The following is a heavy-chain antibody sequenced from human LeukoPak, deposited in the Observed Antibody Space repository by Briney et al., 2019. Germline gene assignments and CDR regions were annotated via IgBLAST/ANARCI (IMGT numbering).Heavy chain of an antibody. D-gene: IGHD5-18*01. J-gene: IGHJ4*02. V-gene: IGHV4-30-4*01. CDR2: IYSSGST. CDR3: ARDGYSYGYYYHN. CDR1: GGSIIGDDYY. Sequence: SQTLSLTCTVSGGSIIGDDYYWSWLRQPPGKGLEWIGSIYSSGSTYYNPSLKSRLTISIDTSKNQFSLKMSSVTAADTAVYYCARDGYSYGYYYHNWGQGTLVTVSS.